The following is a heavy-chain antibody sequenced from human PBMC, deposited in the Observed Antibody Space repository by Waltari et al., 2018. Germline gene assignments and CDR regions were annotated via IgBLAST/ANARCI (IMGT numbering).Heavy chain of an antibody. D-gene: IGHD2-15*01. Sequence: QVQLVQSGTEVKSPGAAVKVSCKASGYTFTNYHVVWVRQAPGQGLEWMGWISTYNGNTRYAQKFQGRVTMTTDTSTSTAYMQLRSLRSDDTAVFYCARVVSSSSPSFYYYGLDVWGQGTTVTVSS. V-gene: IGHV1-18*04. CDR1: GYTFTNYH. CDR2: ISTYNGNT. J-gene: IGHJ6*02. CDR3: ARVVSSSSPSFYYYGLDV.